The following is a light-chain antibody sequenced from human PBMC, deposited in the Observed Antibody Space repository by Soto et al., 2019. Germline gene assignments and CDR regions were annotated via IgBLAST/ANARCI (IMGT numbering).Light chain of an antibody. CDR1: QSVSSSL. CDR2: DVS. J-gene: IGKJ2*01. V-gene: IGKV3-20*01. Sequence: EIVLTQSPGTLSLSPGEGATLSCRASQSVSSSLLAWFQQKPGQAPRLLIHDVSSRATGIPDRFSGSGSGTDFTLSISRLEPEDFAVYYCHQYGSSPLTFGQGTKLDI. CDR3: HQYGSSPLT.